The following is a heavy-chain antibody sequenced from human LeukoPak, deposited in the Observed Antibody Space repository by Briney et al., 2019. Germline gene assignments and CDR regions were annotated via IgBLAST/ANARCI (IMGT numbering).Heavy chain of an antibody. Sequence: GGSLRLSCAASGFTFSSYGMHWVRQAPGKGLEWAAFIRYDGSNKYYADSVKGRFTISRDNSKNTLYLQMNSLRAEDTAVYYCAKTAAIVVVVAANDYWGQGTLVTVSS. CDR2: IRYDGSNK. J-gene: IGHJ4*02. D-gene: IGHD2-15*01. CDR3: AKTAAIVVVVAANDY. V-gene: IGHV3-30*02. CDR1: GFTFSSYG.